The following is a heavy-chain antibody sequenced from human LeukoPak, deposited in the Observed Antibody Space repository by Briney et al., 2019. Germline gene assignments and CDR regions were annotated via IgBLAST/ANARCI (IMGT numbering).Heavy chain of an antibody. Sequence: GSVKVSCKASGYTFTSYGISGVRQAPGQGLEGMGWISAYNGNTNYAQKLQGRVTMTTDTSTSTAYMELRSLRSDDTAVYYCARAGSSSSGETIDYWGQGTLVTVSS. V-gene: IGHV1-18*01. D-gene: IGHD6-6*01. CDR3: ARAGSSSSGETIDY. CDR2: ISAYNGNT. J-gene: IGHJ4*02. CDR1: GYTFTSYG.